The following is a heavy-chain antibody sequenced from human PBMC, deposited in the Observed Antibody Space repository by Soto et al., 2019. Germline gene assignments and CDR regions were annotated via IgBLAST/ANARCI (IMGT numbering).Heavy chain of an antibody. J-gene: IGHJ5*02. CDR3: ARWWSGSRQGFDP. Sequence: QVQLQESGPGLVKPSQTLSLTCTVSGGSISRGDYYWSWIRQHPGKGLEWIGYIYYCGSTSYNPSLKSRVTISVDTSKNQFSLKLSSVTAADTAVYYCARWWSGSRQGFDPWGQGTLVTVSS. D-gene: IGHD3-3*01. V-gene: IGHV4-31*03. CDR2: IYYCGST. CDR1: GGSISRGDYY.